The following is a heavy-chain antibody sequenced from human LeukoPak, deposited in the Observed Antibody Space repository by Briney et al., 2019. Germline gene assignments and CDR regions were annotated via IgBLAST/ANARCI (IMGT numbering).Heavy chain of an antibody. Sequence: GGSLRLSCAASGFTFSSYWMHWVRQVPGKGLVWVARINPGGSSITYADSVKGRFTISRDNAKNTLYLQMNSLRAEDTAVYYCAKDREHGEPYYFDYWGQGTLVTVSS. J-gene: IGHJ4*02. D-gene: IGHD4-17*01. CDR3: AKDREHGEPYYFDY. V-gene: IGHV3-74*01. CDR2: INPGGSSI. CDR1: GFTFSSYW.